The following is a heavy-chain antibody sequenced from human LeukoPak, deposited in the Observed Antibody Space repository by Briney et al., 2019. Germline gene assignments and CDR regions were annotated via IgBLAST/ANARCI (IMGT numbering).Heavy chain of an antibody. Sequence: GGSLRLSCAASGFTFSSYSMNWVRQAPGKGLEWVSSITSSATYIFYADSVKGRFTISRDNAKNSLYLQMNSLGPEDTAVYYCARRNQGGFDYWGQGTLVTVSS. CDR3: ARRNQGGFDY. J-gene: IGHJ4*02. D-gene: IGHD1-14*01. CDR2: ITSSATYI. CDR1: GFTFSSYS. V-gene: IGHV3-21*01.